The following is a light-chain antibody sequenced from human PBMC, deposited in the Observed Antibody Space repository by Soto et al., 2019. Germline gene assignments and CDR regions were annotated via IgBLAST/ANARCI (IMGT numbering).Light chain of an antibody. V-gene: IGKV3-15*01. J-gene: IGKJ2*01. CDR1: QSVMNS. CDR3: QQYHNWPPYT. Sequence: MTQSPAILSVSPGERVTLSCRASQSVMNSLAWYQQRPGQAPRLLIHGASTRATGIPARFSGSGSGTEFTITISSLQSEDFAVYYCQQYHNWPPYTFGKGTKLEI. CDR2: GAS.